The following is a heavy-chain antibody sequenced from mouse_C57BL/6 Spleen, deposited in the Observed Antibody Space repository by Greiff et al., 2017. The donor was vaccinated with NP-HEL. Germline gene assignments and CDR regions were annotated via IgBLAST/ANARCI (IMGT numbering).Heavy chain of an antibody. CDR1: GYAFSSSW. CDR2: IYPGDGDT. V-gene: IGHV1-82*01. D-gene: IGHD1-1*01. CDR3: ARGGGTVVAHWYFDV. J-gene: IGHJ1*03. Sequence: QVQLQQSGPELVKPGASVKISCKASGYAFSSSWMNWVKQRPGKGLEWIGRIYPGDGDTNYNGKFKGKATLTADKSSSTAYMQLSSLTSEDSAVYFCARGGGTVVAHWYFDVWGTGTTVTVSS.